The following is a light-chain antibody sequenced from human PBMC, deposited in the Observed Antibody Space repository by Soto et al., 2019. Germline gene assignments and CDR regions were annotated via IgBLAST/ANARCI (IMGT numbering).Light chain of an antibody. CDR3: QQYGSSPLT. CDR1: QTVNSKY. CDR2: GAS. V-gene: IGKV3-20*01. J-gene: IGKJ4*01. Sequence: EIVLTQSPGTLSLSPGERATLSCRASQTVNSKYLAWYQQKPGQAPRLLIYGASSRATGIPDRFSGSGSETDFTVTISRLEPEDFAVYSCQQYGSSPLTFGGGTKVEIK.